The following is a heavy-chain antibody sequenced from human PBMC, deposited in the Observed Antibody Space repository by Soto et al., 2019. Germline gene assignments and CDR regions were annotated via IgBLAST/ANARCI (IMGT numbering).Heavy chain of an antibody. J-gene: IGHJ6*02. V-gene: IGHV4-39*01. Sequence: SETLSLTCTVSGGSISSSSYYWGWIRQPPGKGLEWIGSIYYSGSTYYNPSLKSRVTISVDTSKNQFSLKLSSVTAADTAVYYCARRVAVAGTARDYYYGMHVWGQGTTVTVSS. CDR2: IYYSGST. D-gene: IGHD6-19*01. CDR1: GGSISSSSYY. CDR3: ARRVAVAGTARDYYYGMHV.